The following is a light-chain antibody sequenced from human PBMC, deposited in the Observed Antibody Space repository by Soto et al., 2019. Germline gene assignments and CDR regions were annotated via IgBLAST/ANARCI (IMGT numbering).Light chain of an antibody. CDR3: QHYGSSRNT. V-gene: IGKV3-20*01. Sequence: EIVLTQSPGTLSLSPGERATLSCRASESVAGNKLAWYQQRPGQTPRLLIYGASSRATGIPDRFSGSGSGTDFTLTISRLEPEDFAVYYCQHYGSSRNTFGQGTRLGL. J-gene: IGKJ5*01. CDR1: ESVAGNK. CDR2: GAS.